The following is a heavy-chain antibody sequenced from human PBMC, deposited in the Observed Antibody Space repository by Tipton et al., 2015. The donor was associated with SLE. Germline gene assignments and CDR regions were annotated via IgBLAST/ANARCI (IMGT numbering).Heavy chain of an antibody. Sequence: TLSLTCAVYGGSFSGYYWSWIRQSPGKGPEWIGYIHYTGSTNYNPSLKSRVSMSVDTSKNQFSLRLTSMAAADTAIYYCARDGQSSRYWYFDLWGRGTLVTVSS. CDR3: ARDGQSSRYWYFDL. V-gene: IGHV4-59*01. D-gene: IGHD6-13*01. J-gene: IGHJ2*01. CDR2: IHYTGST. CDR1: GGSFSGYY.